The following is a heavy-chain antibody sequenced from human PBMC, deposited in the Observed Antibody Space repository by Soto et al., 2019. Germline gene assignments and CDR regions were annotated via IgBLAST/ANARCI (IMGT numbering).Heavy chain of an antibody. CDR3: ARAIAAAGTGYYYGMDV. CDR2: INPNSGGT. CDR1: GYTFTGYY. Sequence: QVQLVQSGAEVKKPGASVKVSCKASGYTFTGYYMHWVRQAPGQGLEWMGWINPNSGGTNYAQKFQGWVTMTRDTSISTAYMELSRLRSDDTAVYYCARAIAAAGTGYYYGMDVWGQGTTVTVSS. V-gene: IGHV1-2*04. J-gene: IGHJ6*02. D-gene: IGHD6-13*01.